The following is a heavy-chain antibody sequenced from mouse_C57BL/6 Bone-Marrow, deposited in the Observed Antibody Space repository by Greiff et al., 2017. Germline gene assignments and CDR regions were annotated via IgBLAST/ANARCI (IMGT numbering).Heavy chain of an antibody. Sequence: EVKVVESGGGLVQPGGSLKLSCAASGFTFSDYGMAWVRQAPRKGPEWVAFISNLAYSIYYADTVTGRFTISRENAKNTLYLEMSSLRSEDTAMYYCARQRGYGNSLYAMDYWIKEPQSPSPQ. V-gene: IGHV5-15*01. CDR2: ISNLAYSI. CDR1: GFTFSDYG. CDR3: ARQRGYGNSLYAMDY. D-gene: IGHD2-10*02. J-gene: IGHJ4*01.